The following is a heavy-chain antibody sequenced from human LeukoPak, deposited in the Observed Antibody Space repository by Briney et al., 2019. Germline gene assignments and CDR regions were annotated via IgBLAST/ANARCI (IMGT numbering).Heavy chain of an antibody. Sequence: ASVKVSCKVSGYTLTELSMHWVRQAPGKGLEWMGGFDPEDGETIYAQKFQGRVTMTEDTSTDTAYMELSSLRSDDTAVYYCARDTVRYCSSTSCYSPVDPWGQGTLVTVSS. D-gene: IGHD2-2*02. CDR2: FDPEDGET. CDR3: ARDTVRYCSSTSCYSPVDP. J-gene: IGHJ5*02. V-gene: IGHV1-24*01. CDR1: GYTLTELS.